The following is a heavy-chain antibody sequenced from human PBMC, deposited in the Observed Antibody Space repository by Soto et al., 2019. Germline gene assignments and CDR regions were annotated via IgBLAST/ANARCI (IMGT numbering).Heavy chain of an antibody. J-gene: IGHJ4*02. CDR2: IYSGGST. V-gene: IGHV3-66*01. D-gene: IGHD6-13*01. Sequence: PGGSLRLSCAASGFTVSSNYMSWVRQAPGKGLEWVSVIYSGGSTYYADSVKGRFTISRDNSKNTLYLQMNSLRAEDTAVYYCARYLAAGTLDYWGQGTLVTVSS. CDR3: ARYLAAGTLDY. CDR1: GFTVSSNY.